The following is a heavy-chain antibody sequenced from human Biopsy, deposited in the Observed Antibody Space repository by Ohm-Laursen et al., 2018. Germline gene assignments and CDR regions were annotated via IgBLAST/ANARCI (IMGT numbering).Heavy chain of an antibody. D-gene: IGHD2-15*01. V-gene: IGHV1-69*04. J-gene: IGHJ4*02. CDR1: TGTFDSYG. Sequence: GASVKVSCKTSTGTFDSYGATWVRLAPGQGLEWMGRIIPILRTTTYAPKFQVRVTFTADKSSSTAYLELSSMTSEDTAIFYCAREANGYQLPCDDWGQGTLVTVSS. CDR2: IIPILRTT. CDR3: AREANGYQLPCDD.